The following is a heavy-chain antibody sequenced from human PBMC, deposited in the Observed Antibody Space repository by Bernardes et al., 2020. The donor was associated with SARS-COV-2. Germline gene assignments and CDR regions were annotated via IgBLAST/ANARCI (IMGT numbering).Heavy chain of an antibody. CDR1: FFSFRDYW. CDR3: ARSAGMDV. Sequence: SLLLSFSFSFFSFRDYWMTWVRQAPGKGLEWVANIKRDGSETYYVDSVKGRFTISRDNAKNLVFLQMNSLRAEDTAVFYCARSAGMDVWGQGTMVTVSS. CDR2: IKRDGSET. J-gene: IGHJ6*02. V-gene: IGHV3-7*03.